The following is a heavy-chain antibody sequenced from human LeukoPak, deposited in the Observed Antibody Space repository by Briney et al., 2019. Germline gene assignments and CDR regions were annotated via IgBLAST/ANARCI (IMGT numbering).Heavy chain of an antibody. CDR2: IDPRDSYS. J-gene: IGHJ5*02. D-gene: IGHD6-19*01. CDR1: GYSFANYW. V-gene: IGHV5-10-1*01. CDR3: ARLGEEWLVHNWFDP. Sequence: PGESPKISCKGFGYSFANYWITWVRQMPGKGLEWMGRIDPRDSYSNYSPSFQGHVTISVDKSINTVYLHWNTLKPSDTAMYYCARLGEEWLVHNWFDPWGQGTLVTVSS.